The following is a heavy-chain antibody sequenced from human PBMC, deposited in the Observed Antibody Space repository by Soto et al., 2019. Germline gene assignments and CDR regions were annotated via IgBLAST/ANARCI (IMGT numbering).Heavy chain of an antibody. Sequence: QVQLVESGGGVVKPGRSLRLSCAASGFTFSSYGMHWVRQAPGKGLEWVAVISYDGSMTYYADSVKGRFTISRDNSKNTLYLQMNSLRTEDTAVYNCAKNRPPPSTGPIDYWGQETLVTVSS. CDR1: GFTFSSYG. CDR2: ISYDGSMT. CDR3: AKNRPPPSTGPIDY. V-gene: IGHV3-30*18. D-gene: IGHD4-17*01. J-gene: IGHJ4*02.